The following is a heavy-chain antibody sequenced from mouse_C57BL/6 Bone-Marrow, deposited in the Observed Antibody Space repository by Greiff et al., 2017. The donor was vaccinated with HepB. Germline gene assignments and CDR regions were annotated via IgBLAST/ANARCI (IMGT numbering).Heavy chain of an antibody. Sequence: VQVVESGPGLVAPSQSLSITCTVSGFSLTSYGVDWVRQPPGKGLEWLGVIWGGGSTNYNSALMSRLSISKDNSKSRVFVKMNSRQTDDEAMYYCAEHEGLWSRFAYWGQGTRVTVSA. D-gene: IGHD1-1*02. CDR3: AEHEGLWSRFAY. V-gene: IGHV2-9*01. CDR2: IWGGGST. J-gene: IGHJ3*01. CDR1: GFSLTSYG.